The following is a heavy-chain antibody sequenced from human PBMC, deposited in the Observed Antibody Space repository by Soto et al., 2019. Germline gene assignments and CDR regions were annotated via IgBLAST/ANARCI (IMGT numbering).Heavy chain of an antibody. CDR3: ATGRSYGFPFDY. J-gene: IGHJ4*02. Sequence: PSETLSLTCAVSGGSFRGYSWTWIRQPPGTGLEWTGEINHNGSTHYTPSLKSRDTISVDTSKNQYSLKLTSVTAADTAVYTCATGRSYGFPFDYWGQGTPITVSS. V-gene: IGHV4-34*01. CDR2: INHNGST. CDR1: GGSFRGYS. D-gene: IGHD5-18*01.